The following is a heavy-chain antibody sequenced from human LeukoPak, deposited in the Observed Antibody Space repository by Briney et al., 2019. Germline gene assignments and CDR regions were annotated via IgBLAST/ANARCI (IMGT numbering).Heavy chain of an antibody. J-gene: IGHJ4*02. CDR1: GDSVSSNSAT. Sequence: SQTLSLTCAISGDSVSSNSATWTWIRQSPSRGLEWLGRTYYKSKWYNDYAVSVKSRITINPDTSKNQFSLQLNSVTPEDTAVYYCARGSSSNSWYFDYWGQGTLVTVSS. CDR2: TYYKSKWYN. V-gene: IGHV6-1*01. D-gene: IGHD6-13*01. CDR3: ARGSSSNSWYFDY.